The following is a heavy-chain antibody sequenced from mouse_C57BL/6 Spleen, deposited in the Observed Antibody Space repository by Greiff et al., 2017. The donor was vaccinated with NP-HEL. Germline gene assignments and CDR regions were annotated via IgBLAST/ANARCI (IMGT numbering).Heavy chain of an antibody. D-gene: IGHD2-4*01. Sequence: VQLQQSGAELVRPGASVKLSCKASGYTFTDYYINWVKQRPGQGLEWIARIYPGSGNTYYNEKFKGKATLTAEKSSSTAYMQLSSLTSEDSAVYFCARDYDYDGGAWFAYWGQGTLVTVSA. CDR1: GYTFTDYY. CDR3: ARDYDYDGGAWFAY. V-gene: IGHV1-76*01. J-gene: IGHJ3*01. CDR2: IYPGSGNT.